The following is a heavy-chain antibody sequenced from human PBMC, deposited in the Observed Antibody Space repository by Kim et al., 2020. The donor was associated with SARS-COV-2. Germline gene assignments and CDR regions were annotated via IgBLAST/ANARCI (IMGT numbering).Heavy chain of an antibody. Sequence: TANDAQKFQGRVTITADESTSTAYMELSSLRSEDTAVYYCARDYGEDGFNYWGQGTLVTVSS. V-gene: IGHV1-69*01. D-gene: IGHD4-17*01. CDR2: TA. J-gene: IGHJ4*02. CDR3: ARDYGEDGFNY.